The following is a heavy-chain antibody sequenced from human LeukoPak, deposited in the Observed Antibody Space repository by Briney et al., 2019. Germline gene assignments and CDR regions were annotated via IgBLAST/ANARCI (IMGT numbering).Heavy chain of an antibody. CDR2: IYSCGST. V-gene: IGHV3-66*03. CDR3: AKVGRGYYDSSGYYSPIDY. CDR1: GFTFSSYA. D-gene: IGHD3-22*01. Sequence: GGSLRLSCAASGFTFSSYAMSWVRQAPGKGLEWVSVIYSCGSTYYADSVKGRFTISRDNSKNTLYLQMNSLRAEDTAVYYCAKVGRGYYDSSGYYSPIDYWGQGTLVTVSS. J-gene: IGHJ4*02.